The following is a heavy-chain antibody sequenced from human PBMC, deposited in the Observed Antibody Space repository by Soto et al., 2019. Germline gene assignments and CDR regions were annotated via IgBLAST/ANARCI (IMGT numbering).Heavy chain of an antibody. Sequence: PXGSLRLSCAAAGFTFSSYAMSWVRQAPGKGLEWVSAISGSGGSTYYADSVKGRFTISRDNSKNTLYLQMNSLRAEDTAVYYCAKDCGYDFWSGNNWFDPWGQGNLVTVSS. V-gene: IGHV3-23*01. CDR3: AKDCGYDFWSGNNWFDP. J-gene: IGHJ5*02. CDR1: GFTFSSYA. CDR2: ISGSGGST. D-gene: IGHD3-3*01.